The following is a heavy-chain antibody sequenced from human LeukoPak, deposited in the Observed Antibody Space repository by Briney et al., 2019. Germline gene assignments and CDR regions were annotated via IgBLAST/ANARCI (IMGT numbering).Heavy chain of an antibody. V-gene: IGHV1-69*04. CDR2: IIPILGIA. Sequence: EASVKVSCKASGGTFSSYAISWVRQAPGQGLEWMGRIIPILGIANYAQKFQGRVTITADKSTSTAYMELRSLRSEDTAVYYCARDNAWSYGTDRQKAHTQDYGMDVWGQGTTVTVSS. CDR3: ARDNAWSYGTDRQKAHTQDYGMDV. D-gene: IGHD4-17*01. CDR1: GGTFSSYA. J-gene: IGHJ6*02.